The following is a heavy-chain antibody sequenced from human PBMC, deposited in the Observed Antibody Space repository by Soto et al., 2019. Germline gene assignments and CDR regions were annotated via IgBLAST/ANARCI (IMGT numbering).Heavy chain of an antibody. CDR1: GYSFTSYW. D-gene: IGHD4-17*01. CDR3: ATATTVVTDPYYYYGMDV. J-gene: IGHJ6*02. Sequence: GESLKISCKGSGYSFTSYWIGWVRQMPEKGLEWMGIIYPGDSDTRYSPSFQGQVTISADKSISTAYLQWSSLKASDTAMYYCATATTVVTDPYYYYGMDVWGQGTTVTVSS. V-gene: IGHV5-51*01. CDR2: IYPGDSDT.